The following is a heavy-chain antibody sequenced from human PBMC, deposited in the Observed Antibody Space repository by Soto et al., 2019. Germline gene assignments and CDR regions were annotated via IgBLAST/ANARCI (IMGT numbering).Heavy chain of an antibody. D-gene: IGHD5-12*01. CDR3: ARLEYSGYDLVYVFDY. V-gene: IGHV4-59*01. J-gene: IGHJ4*02. CDR2: IYYSGST. CDR1: GGSISSYY. Sequence: SSETLSLTCTVSGGSISSYYWSWIRQPPGKGLEWIGYIYYSGSTNYNPSLKSRVTISVDTSKNQFSLKLSSVTAADTAVYYCARLEYSGYDLVYVFDYWGQGTLVTVSS.